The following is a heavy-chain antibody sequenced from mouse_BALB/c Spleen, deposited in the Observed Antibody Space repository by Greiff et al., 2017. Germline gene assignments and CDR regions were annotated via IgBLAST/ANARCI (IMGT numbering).Heavy chain of an antibody. CDR2: ISYSGST. CDR3: ARGEILVLRVVRGFAY. Sequence: VQLKQSGPGLVKPSQSLSLTCTVTGYSITSDYAWNWFRQFPVNKLEWMGYISYSGSTSYNPSLKSRISITRYTSKNQFFLQLNSVTTEDTATYYCARGEILVLRVVRGFAYWGQGTLVTVSA. J-gene: IGHJ3*01. V-gene: IGHV3-2*02. D-gene: IGHD1-1*01. CDR1: GYSITSDYA.